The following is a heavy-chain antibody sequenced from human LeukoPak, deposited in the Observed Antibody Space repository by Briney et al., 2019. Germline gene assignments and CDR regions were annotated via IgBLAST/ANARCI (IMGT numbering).Heavy chain of an antibody. Sequence: TGGSLRLSCAASGFTFSSYSMNWVRQAPGKGLEWVSSISSSSSYIYYADSVKGRFTISRDNANNSLYLQMNSLRAEDTAVYYCARAEGYDFWSGPNDWGQGTLVTVSS. CDR2: ISSSSSYI. V-gene: IGHV3-21*01. CDR1: GFTFSSYS. CDR3: ARAEGYDFWSGPND. J-gene: IGHJ4*02. D-gene: IGHD3-3*01.